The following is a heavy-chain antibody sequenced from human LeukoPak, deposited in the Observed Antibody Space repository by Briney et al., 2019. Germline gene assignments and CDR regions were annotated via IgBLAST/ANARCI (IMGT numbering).Heavy chain of an antibody. CDR1: GFTFSSYS. CDR2: ISGSSSYI. Sequence: GGSLRLSCAASGFTFSSYSMNWVRQAPGKGLEWVSSISGSSSYIYYADSVRGRFTISRDNAKNSLYLQMNSLRAEDTAVYYCANSYGSGSYDHYWGQGTLVTVSS. V-gene: IGHV3-21*06. D-gene: IGHD3-10*01. CDR3: ANSYGSGSYDHY. J-gene: IGHJ4*02.